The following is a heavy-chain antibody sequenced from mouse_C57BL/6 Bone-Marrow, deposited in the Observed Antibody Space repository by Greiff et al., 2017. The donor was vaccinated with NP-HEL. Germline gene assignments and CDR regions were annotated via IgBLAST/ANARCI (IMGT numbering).Heavy chain of an antibody. V-gene: IGHV1-76*01. D-gene: IGHD2-2*01. CDR3: ARGGYDWYFDV. CDR2: IYPGSGNT. J-gene: IGHJ1*03. Sequence: VKLMESGAELVRPGASVKLSCKASGYTFTDYYINWVKQRPGQGLEWIARIYPGSGNTYYNEKFKGKATLTAEKSSSTAYMQLSSLTSEDSAVYFCARGGYDWYFDVWGTGTTVTVSS. CDR1: GYTFTDYY.